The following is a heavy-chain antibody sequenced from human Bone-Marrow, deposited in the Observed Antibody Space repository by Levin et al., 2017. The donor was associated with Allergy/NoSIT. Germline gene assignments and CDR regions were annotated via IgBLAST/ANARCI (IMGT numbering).Heavy chain of an antibody. CDR2: ISGSGGST. J-gene: IGHJ4*02. Sequence: GESLKISCAASGFTFSSYAMSWVRQAPGKGLEWVSAISGSGGSTYYADSVKGRFTISRDNSKNTLYLQMNSLRAEDTAVYYCAKDLKGDGYNPPFFDYWGQGTLVTVSS. CDR3: AKDLKGDGYNPPFFDY. CDR1: GFTFSSYA. D-gene: IGHD5-24*01. V-gene: IGHV3-23*01.